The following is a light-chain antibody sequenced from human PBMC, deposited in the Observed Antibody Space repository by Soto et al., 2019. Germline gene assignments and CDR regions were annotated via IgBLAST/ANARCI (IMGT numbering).Light chain of an antibody. CDR1: GSISTW. Sequence: DIQMTQSPFTLSASVGDRVTITCRASGSISTWVAWYQQKPGKAPKLLIYKASTLKSGVPSRFSGSGSGTEFTLTSSSLQPDDFATYYCQHYNSYSEAFGQGTKVDIK. CDR2: KAS. V-gene: IGKV1-5*03. J-gene: IGKJ1*01. CDR3: QHYNSYSEA.